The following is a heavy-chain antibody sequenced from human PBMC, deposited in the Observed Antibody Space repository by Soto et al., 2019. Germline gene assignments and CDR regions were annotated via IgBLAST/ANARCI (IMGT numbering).Heavy chain of an antibody. CDR3: ARRYGRYFDY. Sequence: SETLSLTCTVSGGSIRSYDWNWTRHPPGKGLEWIGYIYYSGSTNYNPSLKSRVTISVDTSQNQFSLKLSSMTAADTAVYYCARRYGRYFDYWGQGTLVTVSS. CDR1: GGSIRSYD. D-gene: IGHD4-17*01. CDR2: IYYSGST. J-gene: IGHJ4*02. V-gene: IGHV4-59*08.